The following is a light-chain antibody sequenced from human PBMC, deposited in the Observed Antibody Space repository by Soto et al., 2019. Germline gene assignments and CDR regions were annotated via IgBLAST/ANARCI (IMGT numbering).Light chain of an antibody. CDR2: KAS. CDR1: QTISSW. V-gene: IGKV1-5*03. J-gene: IGKJ1*01. Sequence: DIQMTQSPSTLSGSVGDRVTITCRASQTISSWLAWYQQKPGKAPKLLIYKASTLKSGVPSRFSGSGSGTEFPLTISSLHPDDFATYSCQHYNSYSEAFGQRTKVDI. CDR3: QHYNSYSEA.